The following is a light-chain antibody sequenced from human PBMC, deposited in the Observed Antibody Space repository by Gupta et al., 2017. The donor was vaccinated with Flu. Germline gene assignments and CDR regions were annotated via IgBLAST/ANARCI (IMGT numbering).Light chain of an antibody. J-gene: IGKJ3*01. CDR2: DAS. CDR1: QEIDNY. V-gene: IGKV1-33*01. CDR3: QHYYNHPFT. Sequence: GDTLTITCQARQEIDNYLSWYQQRPGKAPRLLIFDASDLTSGVPSRFSGSGSGTTFTLTISSLHPEDFATYFCQHYYNHPFTFGPGTTVDLK.